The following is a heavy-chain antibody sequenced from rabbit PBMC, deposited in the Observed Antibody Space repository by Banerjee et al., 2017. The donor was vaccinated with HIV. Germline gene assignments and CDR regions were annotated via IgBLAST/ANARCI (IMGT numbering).Heavy chain of an antibody. J-gene: IGHJ4*01. D-gene: IGHD4-2*01. Sequence: QSLEESGGDLVKPGASLTLTCTASGFSLSKNYYIYWVRQAPGKGLEWIACIYVGAGGSTDYASWAKGRFTISKTSTTVTLQMTSLTAADTATYFCARAGDAGVGAAKLSYLTLWGPGTLVTVS. V-gene: IGHV1S40*01. CDR3: ARAGDAGVGAAKLSYLTL. CDR1: GFSLSKNYY. CDR2: IYVGAGGST.